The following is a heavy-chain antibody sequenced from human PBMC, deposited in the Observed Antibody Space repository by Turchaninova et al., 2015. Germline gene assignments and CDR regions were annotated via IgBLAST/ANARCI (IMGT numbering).Heavy chain of an antibody. J-gene: IGHJ2*01. CDR2: IKQDGGEK. D-gene: IGHD3-22*01. V-gene: IGHV3-7*03. CDR1: GFTFSSYW. CDR3: ARDVRDSSGYYLYFDL. Sequence: EVQLVESGGGLVQPGGSLGLSCGAAGFTFSSYWMSWVRQAPGKGLEWVANIKQDGGEKYYVDSVRGRFTISRDSAENSVFLQMNSLRAEDTAVYYCARDVRDSSGYYLYFDLWGRGTLVTVSS.